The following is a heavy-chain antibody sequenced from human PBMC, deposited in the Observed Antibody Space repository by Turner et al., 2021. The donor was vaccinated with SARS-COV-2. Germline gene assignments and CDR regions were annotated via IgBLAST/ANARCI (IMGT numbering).Heavy chain of an antibody. V-gene: IGHV3-21*06. J-gene: IGHJ3*02. D-gene: IGHD3-22*01. CDR1: GFTCSSYG. CDR2: ISSSSSYI. Sequence: EAQLVESGGGLVKPGGSLRVSCAASGFTCSSYGMNWVRQAPGKGLEWVSSISSSSSYIYYADSLKGRFTISRNNAKNSVYLQMNSLRAEDTAVYYCAREKPGFDSSGYYPDAFDIWGQGKWSPSLQ. CDR3: AREKPGFDSSGYYPDAFDI.